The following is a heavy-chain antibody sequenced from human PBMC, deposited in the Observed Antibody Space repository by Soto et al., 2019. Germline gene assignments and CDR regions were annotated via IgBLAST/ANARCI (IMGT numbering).Heavy chain of an antibody. J-gene: IGHJ4*02. CDR2: ISAYNGNT. D-gene: IGHD2-15*01. CDR3: AIDYGYCSGGTCYPRY. Sequence: QVQLVQSGAEVKKPGASVKVSCKASGYTFSTYGISWVRQAPGQGLEWMGWISAYNGNTNYAQKLQGRVTMTTDTSTSTAYMELRSLRSDYTAVYYCAIDYGYCSGGTCYPRYWGQGTLVTVSS. V-gene: IGHV1-18*01. CDR1: GYTFSTYG.